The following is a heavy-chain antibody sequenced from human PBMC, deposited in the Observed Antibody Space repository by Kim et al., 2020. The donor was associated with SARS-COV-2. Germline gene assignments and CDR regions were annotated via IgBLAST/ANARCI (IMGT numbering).Heavy chain of an antibody. CDR2: IYYSGST. Sequence: SETLSLTCTVSGGSISSSSYYWGWIRQPPGKGLEWIGSIYYSGSTYYNPSLKSRVTISVDTSKNQFSLKLSSVTAADTAVYYCARIVNYYGSGSYYNVYFDYWGQGTLVTVSS. V-gene: IGHV4-39*01. CDR3: ARIVNYYGSGSYYNVYFDY. J-gene: IGHJ4*02. D-gene: IGHD3-10*01. CDR1: GGSISSSSYY.